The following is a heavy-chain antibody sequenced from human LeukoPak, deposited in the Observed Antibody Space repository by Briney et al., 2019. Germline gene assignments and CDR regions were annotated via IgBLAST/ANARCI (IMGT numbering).Heavy chain of an antibody. CDR3: ARRSDSSGRYYFDY. CDR2: IYSSGST. Sequence: PSETLSLTCAVSGGSISSYYWSWIRQPAGKGLEWIGRIYSSGSTYYNPSLKSRVTISVDTSKNQFSLKLSSVTAADTAVYYCARRSDSSGRYYFDYWGQGTLVTVSS. J-gene: IGHJ4*02. V-gene: IGHV4-4*07. D-gene: IGHD3-22*01. CDR1: GGSISSYY.